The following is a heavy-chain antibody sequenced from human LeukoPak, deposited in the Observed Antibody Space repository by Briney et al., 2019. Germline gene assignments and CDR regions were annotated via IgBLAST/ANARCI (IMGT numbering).Heavy chain of an antibody. D-gene: IGHD3-10*01. CDR1: GFTFSSYS. CDR2: ISSSSSTI. Sequence: GGSLRLSCAASGFTFSSYSMNWVRQAPGKGLEWVSYISSSSSTIYYADSVKGRFTISRDNAKNSLYLQLNSLRAEDTAVYYCVVGGVMDRGAPSPSQPPSLGQGTLVTVSS. V-gene: IGHV3-48*04. J-gene: IGHJ5*02. CDR3: VVGGVMDRGAPSPSQPPS.